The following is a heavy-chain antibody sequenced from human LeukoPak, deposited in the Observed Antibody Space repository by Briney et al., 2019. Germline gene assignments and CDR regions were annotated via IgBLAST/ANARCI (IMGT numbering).Heavy chain of an antibody. D-gene: IGHD6-19*01. Sequence: GASVKVSCKASGYTFTSYGISWVRQAPGQGLEWMGWISAYNGNTNYAQKLQGRVTMTTDTSTSTAYMELRSLRSDDTAVYYCARDLPPRYSSGWRTYYFDYWGQGTLVTVSS. CDR3: ARDLPPRYSSGWRTYYFDY. J-gene: IGHJ4*02. CDR1: GYTFTSYG. V-gene: IGHV1-18*01. CDR2: ISAYNGNT.